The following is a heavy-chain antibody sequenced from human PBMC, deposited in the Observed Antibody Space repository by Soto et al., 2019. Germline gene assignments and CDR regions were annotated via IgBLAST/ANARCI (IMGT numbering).Heavy chain of an antibody. CDR1: GFSFSTYS. D-gene: IGHD6-6*01. J-gene: IGHJ6*02. CDR2: ISSRSYTI. CDR3: ARGGSSSDNGMDV. Sequence: EVQLVESGGGLVQPGGSLRLSCAASGFSFSTYSMNWVRQAPGKGLEWVSYISSRSYTIYYIDSVKGLFTISRDNANSSLYLQMNSLRDEDTAVYYCARGGSSSDNGMDVWGQGTTVTVSS. V-gene: IGHV3-48*02.